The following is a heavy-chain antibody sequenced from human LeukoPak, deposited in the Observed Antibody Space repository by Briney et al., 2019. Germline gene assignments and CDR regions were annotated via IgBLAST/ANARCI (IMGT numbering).Heavy chain of an antibody. D-gene: IGHD3-10*01. V-gene: IGHV4-34*01. CDR1: GGSFSGYY. CDR2: INHSGST. J-gene: IGHJ5*02. CDR3: ATTYYYGSGSYYKNNWFDP. Sequence: SETLSLTCAVYGGSFSGYYWSWIRQPPGKGLEWIGEINHSGSTNYNPSLKSRVTISVDTSKNQFSLKLSSVTAADTAVYYCATTYYYGSGSYYKNNWFDPWGQGTLVTVSS.